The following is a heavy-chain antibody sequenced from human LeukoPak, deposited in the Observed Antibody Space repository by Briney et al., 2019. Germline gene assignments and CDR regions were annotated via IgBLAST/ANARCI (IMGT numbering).Heavy chain of an antibody. V-gene: IGHV1-2*06. CDR2: INPNSGGT. J-gene: IGHJ4*02. CDR3: ARDLGYGDPTDY. D-gene: IGHD4-17*01. CDR1: GYTFTGYY. Sequence: ASVTVSFTASGYTFTGYYMHWVRQAPGQGLEWMGRINPNSGGTNYAQKFQGRVTMTRDTSISTAYMELSRLRSDDTAVYYCARDLGYGDPTDYWGQGTLVTVSS.